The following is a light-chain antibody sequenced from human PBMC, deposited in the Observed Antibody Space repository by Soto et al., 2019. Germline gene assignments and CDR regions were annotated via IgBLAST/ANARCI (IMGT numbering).Light chain of an antibody. V-gene: IGKV1-5*01. CDR2: DAS. J-gene: IGKJ2*01. Sequence: DIQMTQSPSTLSACVGDRVTITCRASQSIGRWLAWYQQKPGKAPKLLIYDASSLESGVPSRFSGIGSGTEFTLTISSLQPDDFATYYCQQFYSYLYTFGQGTKLEIK. CDR1: QSIGRW. CDR3: QQFYSYLYT.